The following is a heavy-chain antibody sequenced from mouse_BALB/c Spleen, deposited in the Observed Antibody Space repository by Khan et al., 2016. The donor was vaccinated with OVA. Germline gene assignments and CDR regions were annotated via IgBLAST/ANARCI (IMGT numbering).Heavy chain of an antibody. J-gene: IGHJ4*01. V-gene: IGHV6-3*01. D-gene: IGHD3-3*01. CDR1: GFTFSSYW. CDR3: TARAYAKDY. CDR2: IRLKSDNYAT. Sequence: EVELVESGGGLVQPGGSMKLSCVASGFTFSSYWMSWVRQSPEKGLEWVAEIRLKSDNYATHYAESVKGKFTISRDDSKSRLYLQMHSLRAEDTGIYCRTARAYAKDYWGQGTSVTVYS.